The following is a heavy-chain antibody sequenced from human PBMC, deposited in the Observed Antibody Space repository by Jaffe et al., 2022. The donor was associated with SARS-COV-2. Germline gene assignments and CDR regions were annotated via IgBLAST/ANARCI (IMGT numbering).Heavy chain of an antibody. V-gene: IGHV3-48*02. J-gene: IGHJ6*02. CDR3: ARGAVAGHRGGMDV. D-gene: IGHD6-19*01. CDR2: ISSSSTSI. Sequence: EVQLVESGGGLAQPGGSLRLSCAASGFPFSSYSMNWVRQAPGEGLEWVSYISSSSTSIYYADSVTGRFTISRDNAKNSLYLQMNSLRDGDTAVYYCARGAVAGHRGGMDVWGQGTTVTVSS. CDR1: GFPFSSYS.